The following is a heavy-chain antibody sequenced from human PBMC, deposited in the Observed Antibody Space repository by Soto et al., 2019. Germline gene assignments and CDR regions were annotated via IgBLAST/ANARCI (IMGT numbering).Heavy chain of an antibody. D-gene: IGHD6-13*01. CDR3: ATAQGYSSSWYGGVGYFDY. CDR1: GGXVYSAIYY. V-gene: IGHV4-61*01. Sequence: SETMXLTSTVSGGXVYSAIYYWCXKRKPPGKGLEWIGYIYYSGSTNYNPSLKSRVTISVDTSKNQFSLKLSSVTAADTAVYYCATAQGYSSSWYGGVGYFDYWGQGTLVTVSS. CDR2: IYYSGST. J-gene: IGHJ4*02.